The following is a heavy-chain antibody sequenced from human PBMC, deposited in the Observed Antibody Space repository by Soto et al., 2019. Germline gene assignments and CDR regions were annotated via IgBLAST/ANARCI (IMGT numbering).Heavy chain of an antibody. V-gene: IGHV3-48*02. J-gene: IGHJ4*02. Sequence: EVQLVESGGDLVQRGGSLRLSCAASGFTFNIYSMNWVRQAPGKGLEWFSYITSDTKTIKYADSVKGRFTISRDNAKNSVYLQMNSLGDEDTAVYYCERSGEGHFDYWGQGTGVTVSS. CDR3: ERSGEGHFDY. D-gene: IGHD3-10*01. CDR2: ITSDTKTI. CDR1: GFTFNIYS.